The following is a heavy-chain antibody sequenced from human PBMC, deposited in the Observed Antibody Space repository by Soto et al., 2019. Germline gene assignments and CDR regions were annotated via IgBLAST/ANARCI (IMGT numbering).Heavy chain of an antibody. CDR1: GGTFSSYT. CDR3: ARDSPPMDV. V-gene: IGHV1-3*01. J-gene: IGHJ6*02. Sequence: GASVKVSCKASGGTFSSYTISWVRQAPGQRLEWMGWINAGNGNTKYSQKFQGRVTITRDTSASTAYMELSSLRSEDTAVYYCARDSPPMDVWGQGTTVTVSS. CDR2: INAGNGNT.